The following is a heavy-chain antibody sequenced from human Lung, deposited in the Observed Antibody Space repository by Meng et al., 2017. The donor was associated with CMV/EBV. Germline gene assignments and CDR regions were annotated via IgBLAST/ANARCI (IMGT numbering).Heavy chain of an antibody. Sequence: SXKISCSASGFTFSTYAMHWVRQAPGKGLEWVALISFDGSSKYFADSVKGRFTISRDSSKNTLYLQMNTLRTEDTAIYFCAREGVYCDYWGQGTLVTVSS. CDR2: ISFDGSSK. CDR3: AREGVYCDY. D-gene: IGHD3-16*01. V-gene: IGHV3-30-3*01. CDR1: GFTFSTYA. J-gene: IGHJ4*02.